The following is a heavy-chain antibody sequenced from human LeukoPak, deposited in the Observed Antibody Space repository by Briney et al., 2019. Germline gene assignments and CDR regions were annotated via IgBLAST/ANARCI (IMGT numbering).Heavy chain of an antibody. CDR3: ARSTGATGPVDY. CDR2: IYPGDSDT. V-gene: IGHV5-51*01. Sequence: HGESLKISCKFSGYTFRSYWIAWVRQMPGKGLEWMGIIYPGDSDTRYSPSFQGQVTISADKSITTAYLEWNTLKASDTAMYYCARSTGATGPVDYWGQGTLVTV. CDR1: GYTFRSYW. D-gene: IGHD2-8*02. J-gene: IGHJ4*02.